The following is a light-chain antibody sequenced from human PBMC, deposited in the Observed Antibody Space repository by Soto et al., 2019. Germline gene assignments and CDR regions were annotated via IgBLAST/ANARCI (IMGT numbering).Light chain of an antibody. CDR1: QGIGDT. Sequence: EVVMTQSPATLSVSPGEGVTLSCRANQGIGDTLAWYQHKPGQTPRLLIYGASSRATGIPDRFSGSGSGTDFTLTISSLQPDDFATYYCQQYNSYFRTFGQGTKVDIK. CDR3: QQYNSYFRT. V-gene: IGKV3D-15*01. CDR2: GAS. J-gene: IGKJ1*01.